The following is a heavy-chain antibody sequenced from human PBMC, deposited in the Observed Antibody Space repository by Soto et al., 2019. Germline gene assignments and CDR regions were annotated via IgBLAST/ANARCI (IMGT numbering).Heavy chain of an antibody. CDR1: GFAFGSHG. Sequence: QVQLVESGGGVVQPGRSLKLSCIGSGFAFGSHGMHWVRQVSGKGLEWVAVISRDGQNQYYRDSVKGRFTISRDNSKNSLYLEVNSLRVEDTAVYHCAREKADIVVAPVATSGMDVWGQGPAVTVSS. D-gene: IGHD2-21*01. CDR3: AREKADIVVAPVATSGMDV. CDR2: ISRDGQNQ. V-gene: IGHV3-30*03. J-gene: IGHJ6*02.